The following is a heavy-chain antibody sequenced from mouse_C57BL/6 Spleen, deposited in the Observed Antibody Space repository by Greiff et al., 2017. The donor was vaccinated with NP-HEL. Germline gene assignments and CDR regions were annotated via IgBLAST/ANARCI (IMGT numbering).Heavy chain of an antibody. J-gene: IGHJ1*03. CDR3: ARSGITTVVAKNWYFDV. Sequence: QVQLQQSGAELMKPGASVKLSCKATGYTFTGYWIEWVKQRPGHGLEWIGEILPGSGSTNYNEKFKGKATFTADTSSNTAYMQLSSLTTEDSAIYYCARSGITTVVAKNWYFDVWGTGTTVTVSS. CDR2: ILPGSGST. V-gene: IGHV1-9*01. D-gene: IGHD1-1*01. CDR1: GYTFTGYW.